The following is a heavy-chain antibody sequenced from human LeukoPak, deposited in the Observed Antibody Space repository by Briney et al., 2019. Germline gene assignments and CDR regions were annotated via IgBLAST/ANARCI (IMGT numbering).Heavy chain of an antibody. D-gene: IGHD1-1*01. CDR2: ISSDGSVT. Sequence: GGSLRLSCAASGFTFRTYWMQWVRQAPGKELVWVSRISSDGSVTTYADSVKGRFTISRDNAKNTIFLQMNSLRAEDTAVYYCARDADGPGTLIDYWGQGAQVTVSS. CDR1: GFTFRTYW. CDR3: ARDADGPGTLIDY. V-gene: IGHV3-74*01. J-gene: IGHJ4*02.